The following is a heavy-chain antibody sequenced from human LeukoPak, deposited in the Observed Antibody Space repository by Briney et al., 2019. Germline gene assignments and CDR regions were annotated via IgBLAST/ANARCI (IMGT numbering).Heavy chain of an antibody. V-gene: IGHV1-69*13. Sequence: SVKVSCKASGGTFSSYAISWVRQAPGQGLEWMGGIIPIFGTANYAQKFQGRVTITADESTSTAYMELSSLRSEDTAVYYCARGAHRYYYDSSGYYYVFDYWGQGTLVTVSS. J-gene: IGHJ4*02. CDR2: IIPIFGTA. CDR3: ARGAHRYYYDSSGYYYVFDY. D-gene: IGHD3-22*01. CDR1: GGTFSSYA.